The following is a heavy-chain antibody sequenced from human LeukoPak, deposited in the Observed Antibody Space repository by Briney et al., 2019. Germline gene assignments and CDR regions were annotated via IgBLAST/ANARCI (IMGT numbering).Heavy chain of an antibody. CDR1: GGTFSSYA. CDR3: ARDTGSGYCTGGRCRGAFDI. Sequence: SVKVSCKASGGTFSSYAISWVRQAPGLGLEWMGGIIPIFGTANYAQKFQGRVTITADESTSTAYMELSSLRSEDTAVYYCARDTGSGYCTGGRCRGAFDIWGQGTKVTVSS. J-gene: IGHJ3*02. D-gene: IGHD2-15*01. CDR2: IIPIFGTA. V-gene: IGHV1-69*13.